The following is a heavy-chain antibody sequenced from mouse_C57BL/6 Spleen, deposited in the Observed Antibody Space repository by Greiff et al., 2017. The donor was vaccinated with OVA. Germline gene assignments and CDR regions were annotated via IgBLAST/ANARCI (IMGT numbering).Heavy chain of an antibody. CDR1: GFSLTSYA. CDR2: IWTGGGT. Sequence: VMLVESGPGLVAPSQSLSITCTVSGFSLTSYAISWVRQPPGKGLEWLGVIWTGGGTNYNSALKSRLSISKDNSKSQVFLKMNSLQTDDTARYYCARNRGMDDYYAMDYWGQGTPVTVSS. D-gene: IGHD2-10*02. CDR3: ARNRGMDDYYAMDY. V-gene: IGHV2-9-1*01. J-gene: IGHJ4*01.